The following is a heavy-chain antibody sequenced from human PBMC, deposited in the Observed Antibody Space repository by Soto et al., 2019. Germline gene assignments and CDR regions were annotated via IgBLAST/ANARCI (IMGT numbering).Heavy chain of an antibody. D-gene: IGHD6-13*01. V-gene: IGHV3-23*01. J-gene: IGHJ5*02. CDR2: ASARKTNT. CDR3: AKDVTSYGPRGYSSSWYGWFDP. CDR1: VFSFTSHV. Sequence: EVQLLESGGGLVQPGGSLRLSCATSVFSFTSHVISWVRQAPWKGMEWVSAASARKTNTYYADSVRGRFTIARDNSKSTVYLQLDSLRVEDTAVHYCAKDVTSYGPRGYSSSWYGWFDPWGQGTLVVVSS.